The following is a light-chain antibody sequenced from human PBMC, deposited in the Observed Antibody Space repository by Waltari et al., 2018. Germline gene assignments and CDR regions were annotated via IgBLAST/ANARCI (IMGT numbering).Light chain of an antibody. J-gene: IGKJ2*01. CDR2: KGS. CDR3: QQYADHPLT. Sequence: DIQMTQFPSTLSASVEDRVTITCRASSTINNYLAWYQQKPGKAPELLIYKGSTLQSGVPSRFTGSGSGTEFTLTISSLQPDDCATYYCQQYADHPLTFGQGTKLEIK. V-gene: IGKV1-5*03. CDR1: STINNY.